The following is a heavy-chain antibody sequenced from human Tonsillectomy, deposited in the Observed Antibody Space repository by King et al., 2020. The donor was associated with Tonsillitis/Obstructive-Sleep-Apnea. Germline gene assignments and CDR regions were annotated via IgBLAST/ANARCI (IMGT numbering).Heavy chain of an antibody. V-gene: IGHV3-15*07. J-gene: IGHJ6*02. Sequence: VQLVESGGGLVKPGGSLRLSCAASGFTFSDVWMNWVRQAPGKGLEWVGRIKNKRDGVTTDYAAPVKGRFTISRDDSKNTVYLQMNSLETEDRAVYYCTRSRHGSGSPRGYFYYGMAVWGQGTTVTVSS. CDR3: TRSRHGSGSPRGYFYYGMAV. D-gene: IGHD3-10*01. CDR1: GFTFSDVW. CDR2: IKNKRDGVTT.